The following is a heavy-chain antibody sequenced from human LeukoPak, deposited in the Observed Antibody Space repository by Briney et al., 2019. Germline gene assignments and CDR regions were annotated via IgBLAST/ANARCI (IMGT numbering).Heavy chain of an antibody. D-gene: IGHD3-10*01. CDR2: VRYDGSNK. V-gene: IGHV3-30*02. CDR1: GFTFSSYG. Sequence: PGGSLRLSCAAPGFTFSSYGMHWVRQAPGKGLEWVAFVRYDGSNKYYADSVKGRFTISRDNSKNTLYLQMSSLRAGDTAVYYCAKAGHYGSGSYYSDYWGRGTLVTVSP. CDR3: AKAGHYGSGSYYSDY. J-gene: IGHJ4*02.